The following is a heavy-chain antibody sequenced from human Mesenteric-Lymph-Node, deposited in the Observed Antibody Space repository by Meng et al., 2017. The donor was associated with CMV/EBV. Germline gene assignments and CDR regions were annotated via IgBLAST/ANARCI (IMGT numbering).Heavy chain of an antibody. CDR2: IKQDGSER. J-gene: IGHJ4*02. CDR1: GFTFSDYW. D-gene: IGHD3-3*01. Sequence: GESLKISCVVSGFTFSDYWMNWVRQAPGKGLEWVANIKQDGSERYYVDSVKGRFTISRDNAKNSLFLQVNSLRAEDTAVYYCAGGRGFLIDFWGRGTLVTVSS. V-gene: IGHV3-7*04. CDR3: AGGRGFLIDF.